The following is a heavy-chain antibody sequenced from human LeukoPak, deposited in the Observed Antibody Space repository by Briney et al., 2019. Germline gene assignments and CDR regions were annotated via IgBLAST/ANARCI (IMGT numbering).Heavy chain of an antibody. D-gene: IGHD5-24*01. CDR1: GASVSSHY. J-gene: IGHJ3*02. CDR2: IDASGST. V-gene: IGHV4-4*07. Sequence: SETLSLTCTVSGASVSSHYWIWIRQPAGRGLEWIGRIDASGSTNYNPSLKSRVTMSVDSSKNQFSLKVSSVTAADTAVCYCARKDGDIWGQGTMVTVSS. CDR3: ARKDGDI.